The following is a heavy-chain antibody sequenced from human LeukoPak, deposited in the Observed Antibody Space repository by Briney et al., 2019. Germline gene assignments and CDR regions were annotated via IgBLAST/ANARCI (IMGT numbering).Heavy chain of an antibody. CDR1: GGTFSSYT. CDR3: ASRPLYCSSTSCYSPYDY. Sequence: GASVKVSCKSSGGTFSSYTISWVRQAPGQGLEWMGRIIPILGIANYAQKFQGRVTITADKSTSTAYMELSSLRSEDTAVYYCASRPLYCSSTSCYSPYDYWGQGTLVTVSS. CDR2: IIPILGIA. J-gene: IGHJ4*02. V-gene: IGHV1-69*02. D-gene: IGHD2-2*01.